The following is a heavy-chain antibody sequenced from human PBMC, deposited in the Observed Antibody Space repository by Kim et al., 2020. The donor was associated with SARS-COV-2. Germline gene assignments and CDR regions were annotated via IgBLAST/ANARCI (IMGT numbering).Heavy chain of an antibody. D-gene: IGHD3-10*01. CDR1: GFTFSSNW. Sequence: GGSLRLSCAASGFTFSSNWMHWVRQAPGQGLVWVSRINSDGSSTSYADLVKGRFTISRDNAKNTLYRQMNSLSTEDTAVYYCATGFAVRGGSAWGQGTLVTVSS. CDR2: INSDGSST. CDR3: ATGFAVRGGSA. J-gene: IGHJ4*02. V-gene: IGHV3-74*01.